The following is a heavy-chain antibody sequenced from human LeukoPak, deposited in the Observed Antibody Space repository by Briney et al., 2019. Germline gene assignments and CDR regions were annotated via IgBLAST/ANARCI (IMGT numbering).Heavy chain of an antibody. CDR1: GGSISSSNYY. Sequence: SETLSLTCTVSGGSISSSNYYWGWIRQPPGKGLERIGSIYCSGSTHYNPSLKSRVTISVDTSKNQFSLKLSSVTAADTAVYYCARGDYVWGSYRYYFDYWGQGTLVTVSS. CDR3: ARGDYVWGSYRYYFDY. V-gene: IGHV4-39*01. J-gene: IGHJ4*02. CDR2: IYCSGST. D-gene: IGHD3-16*02.